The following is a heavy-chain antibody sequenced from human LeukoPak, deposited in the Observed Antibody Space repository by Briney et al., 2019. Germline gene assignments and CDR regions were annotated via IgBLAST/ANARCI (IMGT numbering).Heavy chain of an antibody. CDR2: ISPDGSYT. CDR1: GFIFSDFY. CDR3: ASDQVSGVFDY. V-gene: IGHV3-11*05. J-gene: IGHJ4*02. D-gene: IGHD5/OR15-5a*01. Sequence: PGGSLRLSCAGPGFIFSDFYINWIRQSPGKGLEWLAYISPDGSYTTYGDSVKGRFVISRDNAKNSVSLQMNSLGVEETAVYFCASDQVSGVFDYWGQGARVTVS.